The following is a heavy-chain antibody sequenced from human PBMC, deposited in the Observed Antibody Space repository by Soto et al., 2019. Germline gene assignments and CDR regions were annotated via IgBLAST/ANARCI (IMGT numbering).Heavy chain of an antibody. Sequence: QVQLQESGPGLVKPSETLSLTCTVSGGSISSYYWSWIRQPPGKGLEWIGYIYYSGSTNYNPSLKSRVTISVDASKNQFSLKLSSVTAADTAVYYCARVSAPNYYGSGSYYPPVWGHVDYWGQGTLVTVSS. D-gene: IGHD3-10*01. CDR2: IYYSGST. J-gene: IGHJ4*02. V-gene: IGHV4-59*01. CDR3: ARVSAPNYYGSGSYYPPVWGHVDY. CDR1: GGSISSYY.